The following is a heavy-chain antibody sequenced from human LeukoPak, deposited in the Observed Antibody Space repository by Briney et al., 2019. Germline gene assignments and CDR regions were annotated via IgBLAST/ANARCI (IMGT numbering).Heavy chain of an antibody. Sequence: ASVKVSCKASGYTFTGYYMHWVRQAPGQGLEWVGWINPNSGGTNSAQKFQGRVTMTRDTSISTAYMELSRLRSDDTAVYYCARDGPRRDGYNKRFDAFDIWGQGTMVTVSS. J-gene: IGHJ3*02. CDR3: ARDGPRRDGYNKRFDAFDI. D-gene: IGHD5-24*01. V-gene: IGHV1-2*02. CDR2: INPNSGGT. CDR1: GYTFTGYY.